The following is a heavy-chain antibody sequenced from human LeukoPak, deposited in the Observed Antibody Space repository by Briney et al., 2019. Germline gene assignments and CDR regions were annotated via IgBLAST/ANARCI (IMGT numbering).Heavy chain of an antibody. J-gene: IGHJ4*02. V-gene: IGHV1-2*02. CDR1: GYTFTGHY. D-gene: IGHD6-13*01. CDR3: ARTLYIAAAPGGFDY. Sequence: ASVKVSCKASGYTFTGHYIHWVRQAPGQGLEWIGWINPKNAGTNYAQKFQGRVTMTRDTSTGTAYMELSRLRSDDSAVYYCARTLYIAAAPGGFDYWGQGTQVAVSS. CDR2: INPKNAGT.